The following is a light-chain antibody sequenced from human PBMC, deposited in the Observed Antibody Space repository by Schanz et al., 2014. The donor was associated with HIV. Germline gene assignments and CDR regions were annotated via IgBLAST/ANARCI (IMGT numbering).Light chain of an antibody. CDR2: SNN. V-gene: IGLV1-44*01. J-gene: IGLJ3*02. Sequence: QSVLTQPPSASGTPGQRVTISCSGSGSNIGRNTVSWYQQFPGTAPKLLIYSNNQRPSGVPDRFSGSRSGTSASLAISVLQAEDEADYYCASWDDSLKGPVFGGGTKLTVL. CDR1: GSNIGRNT. CDR3: ASWDDSLKGPV.